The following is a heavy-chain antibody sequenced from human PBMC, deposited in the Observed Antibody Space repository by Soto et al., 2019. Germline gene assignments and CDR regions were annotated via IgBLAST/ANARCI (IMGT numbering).Heavy chain of an antibody. D-gene: IGHD6-6*01. Sequence: GASVKVSCKASGGTFSSYAISWVRQAPGQGLEWMGGIIPIFGTANYAQKFQGRVTITADESTSTAYMELSSLRSEDTAVYYCARDFPYSSSSSSYYYGMDVWGQGTTVTVSS. CDR1: GGTFSSYA. J-gene: IGHJ6*02. CDR3: ARDFPYSSSSSSYYYGMDV. CDR2: IIPIFGTA. V-gene: IGHV1-69*13.